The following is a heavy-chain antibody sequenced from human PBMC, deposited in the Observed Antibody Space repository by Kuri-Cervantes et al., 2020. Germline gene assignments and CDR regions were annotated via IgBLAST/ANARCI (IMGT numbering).Heavy chain of an antibody. CDR1: GFTFSDYY. D-gene: IGHD5-18*01. CDR2: ISSSGSTI. CDR3: AKDATAMVVFPYYYGMDV. V-gene: IGHV3-11*04. J-gene: IGHJ6*02. Sequence: GESLKISCAASGFTFSDYYISWIRQAPGKGLEWVSYISSSGSTIYYADSVKGRLTISRDNAKNSLYLQMNSLRAEDTAVYYCAKDATAMVVFPYYYGMDVWGQGTTVTVSS.